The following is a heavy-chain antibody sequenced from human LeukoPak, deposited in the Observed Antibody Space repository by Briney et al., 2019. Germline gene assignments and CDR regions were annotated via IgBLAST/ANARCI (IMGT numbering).Heavy chain of an antibody. CDR3: ARVHGDYLDY. D-gene: IGHD4-17*01. CDR1: GGSISSYY. J-gene: IGHJ4*02. CDR2: IYYSGST. V-gene: IGHV4-59*01. Sequence: SETLSLTCTVSGGSISSYYWSWIRQPPGKGLEYIGYIYYSGSTSYNPSLKSRVTISVDASKNQFSLKLTSVTPADTAVYYCARVHGDYLDYWGQGTLVTVSS.